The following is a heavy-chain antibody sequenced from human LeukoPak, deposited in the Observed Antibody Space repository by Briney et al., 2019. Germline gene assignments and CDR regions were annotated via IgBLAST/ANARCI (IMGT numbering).Heavy chain of an antibody. Sequence: GGSLRLSCAASGFTFSSYTMNWVRQAPGKGLEWVSYISSSSSTIYYADSVKGRFTISRDDAKNSLYLQMNSLRAEDTAVYYCARDRYYGMDVWGQGTSVTVSS. V-gene: IGHV3-48*04. CDR1: GFTFSSYT. CDR3: ARDRYYGMDV. CDR2: ISSSSSTI. J-gene: IGHJ6*02.